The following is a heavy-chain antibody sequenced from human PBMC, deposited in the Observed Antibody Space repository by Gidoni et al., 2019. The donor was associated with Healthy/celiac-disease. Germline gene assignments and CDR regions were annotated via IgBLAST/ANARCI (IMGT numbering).Heavy chain of an antibody. V-gene: IGHV3-30-3*01. CDR2: ISYDGSNK. J-gene: IGHJ6*02. CDR1: GFTFSSYA. Sequence: QVQLVESGGGVVQPGRSLRLSCAASGFTFSSYAMHWVRPSPGQGLEWVAVISYDGSNKYYADSVKGRFTISRDNSKNTLYLQMNSLRAEDTAVYYCARTYYDILTGYSGDYYYYGMDVWGQGTTVTVSS. CDR3: ARTYYDILTGYSGDYYYYGMDV. D-gene: IGHD3-9*01.